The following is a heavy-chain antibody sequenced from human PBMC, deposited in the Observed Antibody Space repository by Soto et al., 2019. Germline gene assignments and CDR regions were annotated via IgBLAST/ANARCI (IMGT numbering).Heavy chain of an antibody. CDR3: ARDGDPGYSFWSGPLGGGRFDP. D-gene: IGHD3-3*01. J-gene: IGHJ5*02. CDR1: GGTFGNTA. V-gene: IGHV1-69*12. CDR2: IVPMFGTA. Sequence: QVQLVQSGAEVKEPGSSVNVSCTTSGGTFGNTAVTWVRQAPGQGLEWIGGIVPMFGTANYAQKFRGRVTITADESTSTASMDLSSLSSDDTAVYYCARDGDPGYSFWSGPLGGGRFDPWGQGTLVPVSS.